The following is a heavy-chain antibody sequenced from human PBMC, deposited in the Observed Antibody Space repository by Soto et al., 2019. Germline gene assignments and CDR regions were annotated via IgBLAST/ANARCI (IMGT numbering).Heavy chain of an antibody. D-gene: IGHD3-16*01. Sequence: QVQLVESGGGVVQPGRSLRVSCAASGFTFSIYAMHWVRQAPGTGLEWVAVISYDGTKTYYADSVKGRFTISRDNSKNTVYLQMNSLRDEDTAVYYCAIDGGPRRLWLIDPFDYWGQGTVVTVSP. CDR3: AIDGGPRRLWLIDPFDY. CDR1: GFTFSIYA. CDR2: ISYDGTKT. J-gene: IGHJ4*02. V-gene: IGHV3-30*03.